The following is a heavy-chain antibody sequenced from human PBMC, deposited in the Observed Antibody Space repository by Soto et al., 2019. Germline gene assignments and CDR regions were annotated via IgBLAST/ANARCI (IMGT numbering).Heavy chain of an antibody. Sequence: GGSLRLSCAASGFTFRNYAMTWARQAPGKGLEWVSSLLRSGSSAYYADSVRGRFTISSDTSANSLYLQMDNLRAEDTAIYYCAKDAISGDGIWLMDSWGQGXVVTVYS. CDR3: AKDAISGDGIWLMDS. CDR1: GFTFRNYA. D-gene: IGHD4-17*01. CDR2: LLRSGSSA. J-gene: IGHJ5*02. V-gene: IGHV3-23*01.